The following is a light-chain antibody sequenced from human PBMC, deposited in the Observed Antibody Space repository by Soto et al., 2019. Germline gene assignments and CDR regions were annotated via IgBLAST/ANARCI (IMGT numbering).Light chain of an antibody. CDR2: GAS. Sequence: EIVLTQSPGTLSLSPGERATLSCRASQSVSSSYLAWYQQKPGQAPSLLIYGASRRATGIPDRFSGSRSGTDFTLTISRLEPEDFAVYYCQQYDSSPITFGQGTRLEI. CDR3: QQYDSSPIT. J-gene: IGKJ5*01. CDR1: QSVSSSY. V-gene: IGKV3-20*01.